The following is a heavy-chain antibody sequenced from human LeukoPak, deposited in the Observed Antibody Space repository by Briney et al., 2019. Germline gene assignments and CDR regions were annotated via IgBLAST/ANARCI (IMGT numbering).Heavy chain of an antibody. CDR2: ISYDGSNK. CDR1: GFTFSSYA. CDR3: ARDQGLLDWGDAFDI. D-gene: IGHD7-27*01. Sequence: GGSLRLSCAASGFTFSSYALHWVRQAPGKGLEWVAVISYDGSNKYYADSEKGRFTISRDNSKNTLYLQMNSLRAEDTAVYYCARDQGLLDWGDAFDIWGQGTMVTVSS. V-gene: IGHV3-30-3*01. J-gene: IGHJ3*02.